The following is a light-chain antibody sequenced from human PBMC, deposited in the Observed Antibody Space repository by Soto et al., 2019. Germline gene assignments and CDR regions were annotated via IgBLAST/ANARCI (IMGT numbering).Light chain of an antibody. J-gene: IGKJ1*01. CDR2: DAS. CDR1: QSVSRY. CDR3: LKYGSSPGWT. V-gene: IGKV3-11*01. Sequence: EIVLTQSPATLSLSPGERATLSCRASQSVSRYLAWYQQKPGQAPRLLIYDASNRATGIPARFSGSGSGTDFTLTISSLEPEDFAVYYCLKYGSSPGWTFGPGTKVEIK.